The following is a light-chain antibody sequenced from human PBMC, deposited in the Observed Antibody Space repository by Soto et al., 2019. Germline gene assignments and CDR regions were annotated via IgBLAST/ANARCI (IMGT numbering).Light chain of an antibody. Sequence: QCVPTQPPSASGTPGQRVTISCSGGNSNNGSKTVNWYQQLPETAPKLIIHSNYQRPSAVPDRFSDYKSGTSASLAISGLQSEYEADYYCAAWDASLNGYVFGTGTEVTVL. CDR1: NSNNGSKT. CDR2: SNY. CDR3: AAWDASLNGYV. J-gene: IGLJ1*01. V-gene: IGLV1-44*01.